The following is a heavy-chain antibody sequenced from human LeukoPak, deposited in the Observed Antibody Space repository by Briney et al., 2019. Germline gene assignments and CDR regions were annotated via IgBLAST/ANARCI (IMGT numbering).Heavy chain of an antibody. V-gene: IGHV3-23*01. D-gene: IGHD3-10*01. J-gene: IGHJ4*02. CDR1: GLTFGNYG. CDR2: IGGGGSTT. CDR3: AEVESSYCRI. Sequence: GGSLRLSCVASGLTFGNYGMNWVREAPGKGLVWVSSIGGGGSTTYYADSVRGRFTISRVNSKNSMYLQMSSLRAEDTAIYYCAEVESSYCRIWGQGTLVTVSS.